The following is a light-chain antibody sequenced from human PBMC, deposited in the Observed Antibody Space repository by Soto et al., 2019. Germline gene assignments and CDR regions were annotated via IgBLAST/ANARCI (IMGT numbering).Light chain of an antibody. CDR3: QQFNSYPYT. CDR1: QGISSA. V-gene: IGKV1-13*02. Sequence: AIQLTQSPSSLSASVGDRVTITCRASQGISSALAWYQQKPGKAPKLLIYDASSLECGVPSRFSGSGSGTDFTLTISSLQPEDFATYYCQQFNSYPYTFGQGTRLEIK. J-gene: IGKJ5*01. CDR2: DAS.